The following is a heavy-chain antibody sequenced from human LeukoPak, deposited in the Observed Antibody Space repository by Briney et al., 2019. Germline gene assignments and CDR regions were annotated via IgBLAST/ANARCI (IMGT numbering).Heavy chain of an antibody. J-gene: IGHJ3*02. D-gene: IGHD6-13*01. CDR1: GFTFSRFS. CDR2: ISSGSHHK. CDR3: ATRLTADSYEASDI. Sequence: PGGSVRLSCAGSGFTFSRFSMIWVRQAPGKGLEWVASISSGSHHKYHADSLKGRFTISRDNDKNSLFLQMNSLRAEDTALYYCATRLTADSYEASDIWGQGTMVTVSS. V-gene: IGHV3-21*06.